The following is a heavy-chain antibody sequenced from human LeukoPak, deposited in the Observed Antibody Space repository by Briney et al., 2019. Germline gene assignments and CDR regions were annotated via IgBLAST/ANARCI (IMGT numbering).Heavy chain of an antibody. Sequence: VASVTVSFTASGYTFTSYGISWVRQAPGQGLEWMGWIRAYNGKTNYAQKLQGRVTMTTDTSTSTAYMELRNLRPDDTAVYYCARYPGDYDAFDMWGQGTMVTVSS. CDR2: IRAYNGKT. CDR3: ARYPGDYDAFDM. CDR1: GYTFTSYG. J-gene: IGHJ3*02. V-gene: IGHV1-18*01. D-gene: IGHD4-17*01.